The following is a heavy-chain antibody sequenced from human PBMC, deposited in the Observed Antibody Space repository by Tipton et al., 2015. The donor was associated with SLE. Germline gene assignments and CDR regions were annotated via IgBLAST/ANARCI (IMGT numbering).Heavy chain of an antibody. CDR3: ARGIRIVGATHDAFDI. V-gene: IGHV4-59*08. J-gene: IGHJ3*02. CDR2: IYYSGST. Sequence: TLSLTCTVSGGSISSHYWSWIRQPPGKGLEWIGYIYYSGSTNYNPPLKSRVTISVDTSKNQFSLKLSSVTAADTAVYYCARGIRIVGATHDAFDIWGQGTMVTVSS. D-gene: IGHD1-26*01. CDR1: GGSISSHY.